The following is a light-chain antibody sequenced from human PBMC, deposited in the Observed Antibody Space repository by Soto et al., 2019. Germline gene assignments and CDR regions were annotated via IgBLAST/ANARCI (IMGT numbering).Light chain of an antibody. CDR3: CSYTSSTNYV. J-gene: IGLJ1*01. V-gene: IGLV2-14*01. CDR1: SSDVGSYNF. Sequence: QSVLTQPASVSGSPGQSITISCTGSSSDVGSYNFVSWYQQLPGKAPKLMIYEVSNRPSGVSNRFSGSKSGNTASLTISGLQVEDEADYYCCSYTSSTNYVFGAGTKVTVL. CDR2: EVS.